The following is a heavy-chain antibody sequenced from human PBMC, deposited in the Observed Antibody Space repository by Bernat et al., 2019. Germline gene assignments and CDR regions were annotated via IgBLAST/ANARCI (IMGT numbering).Heavy chain of an antibody. D-gene: IGHD3-22*01. Sequence: QVQLVQSGAEVKKPGASVKVSCKASGYTFTSYAMHWVRQAPGQRLEWMGWINAGNGNTKYSQKFQGRVTITRDTSTSTAYMELSSLRSEDTAEYYCARVVNKDSSGYLDYWGQGTLVTVSS. J-gene: IGHJ4*02. CDR1: GYTFTSYA. V-gene: IGHV1-3*01. CDR3: ARVVNKDSSGYLDY. CDR2: INAGNGNT.